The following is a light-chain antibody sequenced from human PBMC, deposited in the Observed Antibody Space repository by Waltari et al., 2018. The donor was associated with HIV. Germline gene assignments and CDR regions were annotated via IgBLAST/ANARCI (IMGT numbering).Light chain of an antibody. CDR2: GNN. CDR3: QSYDSSLGGSV. CDR1: SPNTGARPRFA. J-gene: IGLJ3*02. V-gene: IGLV1-40*01. Sequence: QSVLTQPPSASGAPGQRVTIPCTGRSPNTGARPRFAVHGYQQLPGTAPKLLIYGNNNRPSGVPDRFSGSKSGTSASLAITGLQAEDEADYYCQSYDSSLGGSVFGGGTKLTVL.